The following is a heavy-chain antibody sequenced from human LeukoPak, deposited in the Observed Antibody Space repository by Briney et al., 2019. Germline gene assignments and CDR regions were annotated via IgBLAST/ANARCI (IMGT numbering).Heavy chain of an antibody. J-gene: IGHJ4*02. Sequence: ASVKVSCKASGYTFTSYVINWVRQAPGQGLEWKGWISAYSGNTNYAQKLQGRVTMTTDTSTSTAYMELRSLRSDDTAVYYCAREGYSSSWNYFDYWGQGALVTVSS. V-gene: IGHV1-18*01. D-gene: IGHD6-13*01. CDR3: AREGYSSSWNYFDY. CDR1: GYTFTSYV. CDR2: ISAYSGNT.